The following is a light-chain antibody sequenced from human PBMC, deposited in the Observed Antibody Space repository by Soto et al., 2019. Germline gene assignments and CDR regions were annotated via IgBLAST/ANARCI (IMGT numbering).Light chain of an antibody. V-gene: IGLV1-47*01. CDR2: RNN. CDR1: SSNIGSNY. CDR3: AAWDDSLSGQV. J-gene: IGLJ1*01. Sequence: QSALTQPPSASGTPGQWVTISCSVSSSNIGSNYVYWYQQLPGTAPKLLIYRNNQRPSGVPDRFSGSKSGTSASLAISGLRSEDEADYYCAAWDDSLSGQVFGTGTKVTVL.